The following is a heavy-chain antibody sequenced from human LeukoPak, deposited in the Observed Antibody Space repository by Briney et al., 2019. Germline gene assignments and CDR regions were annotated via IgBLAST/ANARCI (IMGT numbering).Heavy chain of an antibody. CDR3: ARRIPYGCFDY. CDR1: GGSISSYY. Sequence: SETLSLTCTVSGGSISSYYWSWIRQPPGKGLEWIGYIYYSGSTNYNPSLKSRVTISVDTSKNQFSLKLSSVTAADTAVYYCARRIPYGCFDYWGQGTLVTVSS. J-gene: IGHJ4*02. D-gene: IGHD3-10*01. V-gene: IGHV4-59*01. CDR2: IYYSGST.